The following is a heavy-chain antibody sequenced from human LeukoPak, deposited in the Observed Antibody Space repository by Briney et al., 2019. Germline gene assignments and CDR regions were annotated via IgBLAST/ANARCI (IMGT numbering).Heavy chain of an antibody. CDR3: ARAGIAARRLPY. J-gene: IGHJ4*02. CDR1: GYTFTSYD. D-gene: IGHD6-6*01. V-gene: IGHV1-8*01. CDR2: MNPNSGNT. Sequence: ASVKVSCKASGYTFTSYDINWVRQATGQGLEWMGWMNPNSGNTGYAQKFQGRVTMTRNTSISTAYMELSSLRSEDTAVYYCARAGIAARRLPYWGQGTLVTVSS.